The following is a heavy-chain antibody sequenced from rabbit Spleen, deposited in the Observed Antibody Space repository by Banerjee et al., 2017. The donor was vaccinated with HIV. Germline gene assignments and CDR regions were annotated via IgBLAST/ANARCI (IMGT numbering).Heavy chain of an antibody. Sequence: QEQLVESGGGLVQSGGSLKLSCKASGFDFSNYGVSWVRQAPGKGLEWIGYIDPIFGRTYYASWVNGRFTISSHNAQNTLYLQLNSLTAADTATYFCVRDLGYDDYSEKGYFNLWGPGTLVTVS. J-gene: IGHJ4*01. CDR3: VRDLGYDDYSEKGYFNL. V-gene: IGHV1S47*01. CDR2: IDPIFGRT. CDR1: GFDFSNYG. D-gene: IGHD2-1*01.